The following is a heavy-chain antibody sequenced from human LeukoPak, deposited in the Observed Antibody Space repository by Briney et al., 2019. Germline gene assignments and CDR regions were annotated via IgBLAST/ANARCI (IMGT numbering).Heavy chain of an antibody. Sequence: GGSLRLSCAASGFTFSSYGMHWVRQAPGKGLEWVAVIWYDGSNKYYADSVKGRFTISRDNSKNTLYLQMNSLRAEDTAVYYCARVSAAAGTCFDYWGQGTLVTVSS. CDR1: GFTFSSYG. V-gene: IGHV3-33*01. D-gene: IGHD6-13*01. CDR3: ARVSAAAGTCFDY. J-gene: IGHJ4*02. CDR2: IWYDGSNK.